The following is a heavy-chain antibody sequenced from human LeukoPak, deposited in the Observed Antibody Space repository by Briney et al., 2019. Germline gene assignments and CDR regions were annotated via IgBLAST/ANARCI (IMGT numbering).Heavy chain of an antibody. CDR3: ARHLHYYGSGNYYYYFYAMDV. CDR2: ISYDGSNK. V-gene: IGHV3-30*03. Sequence: GRSLRLSCAASGFTFSSYGMHWVRQAPGKGLEWVAVISYDGSNKYYADSVKGRFTISRDNSRSTLYLQMNSLRADDTAVYYCARHLHYYGSGNYYYYFYAMDVWGQGTTVTVSS. D-gene: IGHD3-10*01. J-gene: IGHJ6*02. CDR1: GFTFSSYG.